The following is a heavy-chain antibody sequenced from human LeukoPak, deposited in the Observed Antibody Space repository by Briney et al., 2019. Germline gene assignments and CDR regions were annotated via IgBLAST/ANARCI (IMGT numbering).Heavy chain of an antibody. Sequence: GGSLRLSCAASGFTFSSYSMNWVRQAPGKGLEWVSSISSSSSSYIYYADSVKGRFTISRDNAKSSLYLQMNSLRAEDTAVYYCARSPAAGTMDYWGQGTLVTVSS. J-gene: IGHJ4*02. D-gene: IGHD6-13*01. CDR1: GFTFSSYS. CDR2: ISSSSSSYI. V-gene: IGHV3-21*01. CDR3: ARSPAAGTMDY.